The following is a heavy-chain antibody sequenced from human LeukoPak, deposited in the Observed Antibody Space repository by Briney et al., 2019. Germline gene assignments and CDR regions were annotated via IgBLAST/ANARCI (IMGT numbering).Heavy chain of an antibody. Sequence: SETLSLTCTVSGGSISSYYWSWIRQPAGKGLEWIGRIYTSGSTNYNPSLKSRVTMSVDTSKNQFSLKLTSVTAADTAVYYCARDLGCSRTSCYYASDYWGQGTLLTVSS. V-gene: IGHV4-4*07. CDR2: IYTSGST. D-gene: IGHD2-2*01. J-gene: IGHJ4*02. CDR3: ARDLGCSRTSCYYASDY. CDR1: GGSISSYY.